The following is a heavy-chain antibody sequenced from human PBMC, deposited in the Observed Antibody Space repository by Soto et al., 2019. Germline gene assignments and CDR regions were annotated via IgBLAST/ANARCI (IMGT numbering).Heavy chain of an antibody. Sequence: QVQLQESGPGLVKPSETLSLTCTVSGGSISSYYWSWIRQPPGKGLEWIGYIYYSGSTNYNPSLKSLVTIAVDTSKNPFSLKLSSVAAADTAVYYCARNAGCSGGSCFAGFDYWGQGTLVTVSS. V-gene: IGHV4-59*01. D-gene: IGHD2-15*01. J-gene: IGHJ4*02. CDR1: GGSISSYY. CDR3: ARNAGCSGGSCFAGFDY. CDR2: IYYSGST.